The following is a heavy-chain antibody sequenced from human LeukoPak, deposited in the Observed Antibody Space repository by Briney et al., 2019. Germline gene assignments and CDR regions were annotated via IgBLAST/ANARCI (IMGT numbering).Heavy chain of an antibody. D-gene: IGHD3-3*01. CDR3: ARDQYDTWSRRGNFDS. CDR1: GFTFDDYA. CDR2: ISWNSGSI. V-gene: IGHV3-9*01. Sequence: GGSLRLSCAASGFTFDDYAMHWVRQAPGKGLEWVSGISWNSGSIGYADSVKGRFTISRDNTKNSLYLQMNSLRVEDTAVFYCARDQYDTWSRRGNFDSWGQGTLVTVSS. J-gene: IGHJ4*02.